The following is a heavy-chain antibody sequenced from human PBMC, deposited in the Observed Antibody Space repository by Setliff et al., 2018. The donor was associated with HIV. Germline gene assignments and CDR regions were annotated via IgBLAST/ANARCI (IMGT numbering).Heavy chain of an antibody. V-gene: IGHV1-18*04. D-gene: IGHD6-13*01. CDR1: GYTFTNYF. Sequence: ASVKVSCKASGYTFTNYFMHWVRQAPGQGLEWMGWISAYNGNTNYAQKLQGRVTMTTDTSTSTAYMELRSLRSDDTAVYYCAREVLGGSSWYRFYFDYWGRGTLVTVSS. CDR2: ISAYNGNT. CDR3: AREVLGGSSWYRFYFDY. J-gene: IGHJ4*02.